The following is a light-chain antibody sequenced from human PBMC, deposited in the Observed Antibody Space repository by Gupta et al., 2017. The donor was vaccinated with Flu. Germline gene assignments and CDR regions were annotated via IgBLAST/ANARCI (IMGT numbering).Light chain of an antibody. CDR1: SSNIVKNY. CDR3: GTWDSSRSAGV. CDR2: ENN. V-gene: IGLV1-51*02. Sequence: SVLTLPLPVSATPGQKLTNSCSGSSSNIVKNYVSWYQQLPGTAPKLLIYENNKRTSGIPDRFSGSKSGTAATVTLTGLQTGDEADYYCGTWDSSRSAGVFGGGTKLTVL. J-gene: IGLJ2*01.